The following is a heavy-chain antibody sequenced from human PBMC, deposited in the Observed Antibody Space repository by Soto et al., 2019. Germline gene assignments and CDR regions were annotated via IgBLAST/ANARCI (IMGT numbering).Heavy chain of an antibody. J-gene: IGHJ4*02. CDR1: GFTFHDYA. Sequence: GGSLRLSCATSGFTFHDYAMSWVRQAPGKGLEWVSAISGSGGSTYYADSVKGRFTISRDNSKNTLYLQMNSLRAEDTAVYYCAKGNVGATPFDYWGQGTLVTVSS. D-gene: IGHD1-26*01. CDR3: AKGNVGATPFDY. V-gene: IGHV3-23*01. CDR2: ISGSGGST.